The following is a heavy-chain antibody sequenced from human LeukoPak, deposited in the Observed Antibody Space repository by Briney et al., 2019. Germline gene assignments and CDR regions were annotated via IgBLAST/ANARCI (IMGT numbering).Heavy chain of an antibody. Sequence: GRSLRLSCAASGFTFSSYAMHWVRQAPGKGLEWVAVISYDGSNKYYADSVKGRFTISRDNSKNTLYLQMNSLRAEDTAVYYCAREGAGEQLVGFDYWGQGTLVTVSS. CDR3: AREGAGEQLVGFDY. CDR1: GFTFSSYA. V-gene: IGHV3-30*04. D-gene: IGHD6-6*01. J-gene: IGHJ4*02. CDR2: ISYDGSNK.